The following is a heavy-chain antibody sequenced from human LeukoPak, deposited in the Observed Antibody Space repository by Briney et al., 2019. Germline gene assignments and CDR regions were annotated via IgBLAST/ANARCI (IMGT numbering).Heavy chain of an antibody. V-gene: IGHV3-7*01. J-gene: IGHJ4*02. CDR2: IKQDGSEK. CDR3: ASTCDGDCYRPVY. Sequence: GGSLRLSCAASGFTFSSYWMSWVRQAPGKGLEWVANIKQDGSEKYYVDSVKGRFTISRDNPKNSLYLQMNSLRAEDTAVYYCASTCDGDCYRPVYWGQGTLVTVSS. CDR1: GFTFSSYW. D-gene: IGHD2-21*02.